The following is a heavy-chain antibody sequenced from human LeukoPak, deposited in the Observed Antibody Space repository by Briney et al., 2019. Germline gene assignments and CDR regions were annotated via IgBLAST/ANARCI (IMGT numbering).Heavy chain of an antibody. D-gene: IGHD2-2*01. CDR2: IYGSGRS. Sequence: PSETLSLTCTVSGGSISSCYWTWIRQPPGKALEWIGYIYGSGRSNYNPSLKSRVTMSVDTSKNQFSLKLSSVTAADTAVYFCARHGIRVVPASMFDFWGQGILVTVSS. J-gene: IGHJ4*02. V-gene: IGHV4-59*08. CDR1: GGSISSCY. CDR3: ARHGIRVVPASMFDF.